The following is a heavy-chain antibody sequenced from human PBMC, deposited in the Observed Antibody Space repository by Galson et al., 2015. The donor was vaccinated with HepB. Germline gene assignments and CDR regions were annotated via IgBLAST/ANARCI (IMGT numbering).Heavy chain of an antibody. Sequence: SLRLSCAASGFTFSSYAMSWVRQAPGKGLEWVSAISGSGGSTYYADSVKGRFTISRDNSKNTLYLQMNSLRAEDTAVYYCAKWKEEDYGGNYDAFDIWGQGTMVTVSS. V-gene: IGHV3-23*01. J-gene: IGHJ3*02. CDR2: ISGSGGST. CDR1: GFTFSSYA. D-gene: IGHD4-23*01. CDR3: AKWKEEDYGGNYDAFDI.